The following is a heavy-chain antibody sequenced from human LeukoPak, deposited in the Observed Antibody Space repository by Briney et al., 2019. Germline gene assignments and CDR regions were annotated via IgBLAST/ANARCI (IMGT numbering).Heavy chain of an antibody. V-gene: IGHV1-2*02. CDR2: INPKTGEA. Sequence: ASVKVSCKASGYIFSAYYMHWVRQAPGQGLEWMGWINPKTGEATYAEKFQGRVSMTRDTSINIAYLELSSLTSDDTAVYYCARPGNWWFDPWGQGTLVTVSS. D-gene: IGHD3-10*01. CDR3: ARPGNWWFDP. J-gene: IGHJ5*02. CDR1: GYIFSAYY.